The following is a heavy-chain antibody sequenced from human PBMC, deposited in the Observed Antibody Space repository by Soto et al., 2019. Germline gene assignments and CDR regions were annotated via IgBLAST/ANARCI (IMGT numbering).Heavy chain of an antibody. D-gene: IGHD2-15*01. CDR3: AKDWGDIVVVAAARYGMDV. Sequence: QVQLVESGGGVVQPGRSLRLSCAASGFTFSGYGMHWVRQAPGKGLEWVAVISYDGSNKYYADSVKGRLTISRDNSKNTLYLQMNSLRAEDTAVYYCAKDWGDIVVVAAARYGMDVWGQGTTVTVSS. CDR1: GFTFSGYG. J-gene: IGHJ6*02. V-gene: IGHV3-30*18. CDR2: ISYDGSNK.